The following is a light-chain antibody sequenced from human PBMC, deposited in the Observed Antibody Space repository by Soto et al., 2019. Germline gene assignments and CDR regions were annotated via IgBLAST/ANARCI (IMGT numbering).Light chain of an antibody. Sequence: QSLLTQPSSLSGSPGQSITISCTGTISDVGGYNYVSWYQQHPGKAPKLMIYEVSNRPSGVSNRFSGSKSGNAASLTISGLQAEDEADYYCSSYTSSSTYVFGTGTKANVL. V-gene: IGLV2-14*01. CDR3: SSYTSSSTYV. J-gene: IGLJ1*01. CDR2: EVS. CDR1: ISDVGGYNY.